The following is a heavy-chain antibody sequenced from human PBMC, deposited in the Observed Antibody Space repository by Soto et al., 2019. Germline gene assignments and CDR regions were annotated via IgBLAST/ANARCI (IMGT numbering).Heavy chain of an antibody. CDR2: IFPSDSDT. J-gene: IGHJ5*02. D-gene: IGHD3-22*01. CDR3: ARKDKSGYFNWFDP. Sequence: GASLKISCRTSGYKFTSSWIAWVRQMPGKGLEWMGIIFPSDSDTRYSPSFQGQVTISADRSTSTVFLQWPSLKASDTAVYFCARKDKSGYFNWFDPWGQGTLVTVSS. CDR1: GYKFTSSW. V-gene: IGHV5-51*01.